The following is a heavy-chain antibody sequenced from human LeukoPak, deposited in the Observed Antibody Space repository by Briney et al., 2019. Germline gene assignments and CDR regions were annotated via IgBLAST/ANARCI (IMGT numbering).Heavy chain of an antibody. CDR3: ARDVQAGPGY. CDR2: IRSNGATA. V-gene: IGHV3-23*01. J-gene: IGHJ4*02. CDR1: GFSFSSFA. D-gene: IGHD6-19*01. Sequence: GGSLRLSCAASGFSFSSFAMTWVRQAPGKGLEWVSTIRSNGATAYNADSVKGRFTISRDNSKNTVYLQMNSLRAEDTAVYYCARDVQAGPGYWGQGTLVTVSS.